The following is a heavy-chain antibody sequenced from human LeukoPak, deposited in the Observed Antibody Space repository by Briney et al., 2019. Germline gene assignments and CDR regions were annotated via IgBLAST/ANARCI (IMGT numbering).Heavy chain of an antibody. J-gene: IGHJ6*02. CDR1: GFTFSSYG. D-gene: IGHD6-19*01. CDR2: IWYDGSNK. Sequence: QSGGSLRLSCAASGFTFSSYGMHWARQAPGKGLEWVAVIWYDGSNKYYADSVKGRFTISRDNSKNTLYLQMNSLRAEDTAVYYCAKKQWVVFQNAMDVWGQGTTVTVSS. V-gene: IGHV3-33*06. CDR3: AKKQWVVFQNAMDV.